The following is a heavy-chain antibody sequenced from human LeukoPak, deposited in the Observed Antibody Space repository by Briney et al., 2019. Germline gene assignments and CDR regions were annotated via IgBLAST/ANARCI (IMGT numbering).Heavy chain of an antibody. J-gene: IGHJ3*02. V-gene: IGHV3-7*04. Sequence: GGSLRLSCAASGFTFNSYWMHWVRQAPGKGLEWVANIKQDGSEKYYVDSVKGRFTISRDNAKNSLYLQMNSLRAEDTAVYYCARQDILTGYYIRGAFDIWGQGTMVTVSS. CDR2: IKQDGSEK. CDR3: ARQDILTGYYIRGAFDI. D-gene: IGHD3-9*01. CDR1: GFTFNSYW.